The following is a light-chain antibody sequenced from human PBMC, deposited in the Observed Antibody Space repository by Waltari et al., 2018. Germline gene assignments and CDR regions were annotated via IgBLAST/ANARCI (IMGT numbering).Light chain of an antibody. V-gene: IGLV1-40*01. J-gene: IGLJ3*02. CDR2: NDN. Sequence: QSVLTQPPSVSGAPGQRVTISCTGSSSNIGAGYDVHWYQQLPGTAPKLLIYNDNNRPAGVPDRVSGSKSGTSASLAITGLQAEDEADYYCQSYDITLSASVFAGGTKLTV. CDR1: SSNIGAGYD. CDR3: QSYDITLSASV.